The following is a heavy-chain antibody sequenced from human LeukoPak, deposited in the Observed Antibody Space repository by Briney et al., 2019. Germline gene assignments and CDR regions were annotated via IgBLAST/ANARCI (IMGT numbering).Heavy chain of an antibody. D-gene: IGHD3-22*01. CDR1: GFTFRSYG. CDR2: IRYDGSNK. CDR3: AKGDDSTPWY. Sequence: GSLRFSCAASGFTFRSYGMHWVRQAPGKGLEWVAFIRYDGSNKYYADSVKGRFTISRDNSKNTLYLQMNSLRAEDTAVYYCAKGDDSTPWYWGQGTLVTVSS. V-gene: IGHV3-30*02. J-gene: IGHJ4*02.